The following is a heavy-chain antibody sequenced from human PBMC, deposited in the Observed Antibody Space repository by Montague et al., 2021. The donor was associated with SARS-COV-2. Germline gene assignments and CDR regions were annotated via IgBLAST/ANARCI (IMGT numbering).Heavy chain of an antibody. CDR2: ISYDGSNK. V-gene: IGHV3-30-3*01. J-gene: IGHJ4*02. CDR3: ARARSGGYYDSLDY. CDR1: GFTFSSYA. Sequence: SLILSFAASGFTFSSYAMHWVRQAPGKGLEWVAVISYDGSNKYYADSVKGRFTISRDNSKNTLYLQMNSLRAEDTAVYYCARARSGGYYDSLDYWGQGTLVTVAS. D-gene: IGHD3-22*01.